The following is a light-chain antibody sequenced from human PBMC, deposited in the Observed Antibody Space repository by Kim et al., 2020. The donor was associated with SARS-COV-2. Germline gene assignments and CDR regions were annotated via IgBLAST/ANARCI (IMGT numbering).Light chain of an antibody. CDR1: QSVSSS. V-gene: IGKV3-15*01. CDR3: HHYIRWPKT. Sequence: EIVMTQSPATLSVSPGERATLSCRASQSVSSSLAWYQQKPGQAPSLLIYDTSTRATGVPARFSGSGSGTEFTLTISSLQSEDFAVYYCHHYIRWPKTFGQGTKVDIK. CDR2: DTS. J-gene: IGKJ1*01.